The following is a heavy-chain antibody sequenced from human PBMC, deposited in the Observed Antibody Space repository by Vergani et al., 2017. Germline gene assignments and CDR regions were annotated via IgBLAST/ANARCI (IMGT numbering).Heavy chain of an antibody. J-gene: IGHJ5*02. CDR1: GYTFTGYY. CDR3: ALAESSTSCINSVCITPETGSWFDP. V-gene: IGHV1-2*02. D-gene: IGHD2-2*01. CDR2: INPNSGGT. Sequence: QVQLVQSGAEVKKPGASVKVSCKASGYTFTGYYIHWVRQAPGQGLEWMGWINPNSGGTHYAQKFQGRVIMTRDTSITTSYMELSSLRSEDTAMYYCALAESSTSCINSVCITPETGSWFDPWGQGTLVTVSS.